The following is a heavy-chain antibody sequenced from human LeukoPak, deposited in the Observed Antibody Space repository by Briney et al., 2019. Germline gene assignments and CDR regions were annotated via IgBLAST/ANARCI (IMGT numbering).Heavy chain of an antibody. CDR2: IIGSGGST. D-gene: IGHD2-2*01. Sequence: GGSLRLSCAASGFTFSSYAMSWVRQAPGKGLEWVSAIIGSGGSTYYADSVKGRFTISRDNSKKTPYLQMNRLRAEDTAVSYCAKDDAYCSSTSCYSIDYWGQGTLVTVSS. CDR3: AKDDAYCSSTSCYSIDY. CDR1: GFTFSSYA. J-gene: IGHJ4*02. V-gene: IGHV3-23*01.